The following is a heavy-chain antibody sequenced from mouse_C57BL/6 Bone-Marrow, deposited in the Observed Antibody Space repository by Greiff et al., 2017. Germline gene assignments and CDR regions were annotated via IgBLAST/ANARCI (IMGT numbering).Heavy chain of an antibody. CDR1: GYTFTSYW. J-gene: IGHJ2*01. D-gene: IGHD3-2*02. CDR2: IDPSDSYT. CDR3: AREDSSGYYCDY. V-gene: IGHV1-69*01. Sequence: QVQLQQPGAELVMPGASVKLSCKASGYTFTSYWMHWVKQRPGQGLEWIGEIDPSDSYTNYNQKFKGKSTLTVDKSSSTAYMQHSSLTSEDSAVYYCAREDSSGYYCDYWGQGTTLTVSS.